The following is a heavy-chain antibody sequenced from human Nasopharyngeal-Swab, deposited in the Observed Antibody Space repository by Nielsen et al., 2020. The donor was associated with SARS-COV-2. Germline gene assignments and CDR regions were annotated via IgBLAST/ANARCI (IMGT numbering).Heavy chain of an antibody. Sequence: GESLKISCAASGFTVSSNYMSWVRQAPGKGLEWVSVIYSGGRTYYADSVKGRFTISRDNSKNTLYLQMDSLRAEDTAVYYCAKPNYDILTGYNTHAFDIWGQGTMVTVSS. CDR2: IYSGGRT. V-gene: IGHV3-53*01. D-gene: IGHD3-9*01. CDR1: GFTVSSNY. J-gene: IGHJ3*02. CDR3: AKPNYDILTGYNTHAFDI.